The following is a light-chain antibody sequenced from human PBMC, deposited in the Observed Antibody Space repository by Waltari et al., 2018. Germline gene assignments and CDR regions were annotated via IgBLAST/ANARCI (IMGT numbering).Light chain of an antibody. CDR1: QTVRTTY. V-gene: IGKV3-20*01. Sequence: EIVLTQSPGTLSLSPGERATLSCRASQTVRTTYLAWYQQKPGQAPTLLIYGASSRATCSPDRFSGSGSGTDFSLTISSLEPEDFAVYYCQQYDVSPLTFGGGTKVEIK. J-gene: IGKJ4*01. CDR2: GAS. CDR3: QQYDVSPLT.